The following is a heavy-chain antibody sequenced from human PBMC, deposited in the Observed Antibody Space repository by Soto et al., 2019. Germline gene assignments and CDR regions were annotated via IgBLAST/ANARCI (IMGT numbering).Heavy chain of an antibody. D-gene: IGHD2-21*01. CDR3: GRERVMRSNSYYYGMDV. Sequence: VLLEQSGAEVQNPGSSVKVSCKTSVGTFSNFAISWVRLAPGQGLDWMGVIIPKFSAPAYAQKFQGRVMITADESTSAAFMELSSVRAEDTAVYYCGRERVMRSNSYYYGMDVWGQGTTVSVSS. CDR1: VGTFSNFA. V-gene: IGHV1-69*12. CDR2: IIPKFSAP. J-gene: IGHJ6*02.